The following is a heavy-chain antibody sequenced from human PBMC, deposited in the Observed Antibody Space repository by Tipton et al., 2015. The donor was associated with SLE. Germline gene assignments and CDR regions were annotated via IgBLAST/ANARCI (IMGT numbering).Heavy chain of an antibody. J-gene: IGHJ4*02. D-gene: IGHD3-3*01. CDR2: IKPDGTEE. Sequence: SLRLSCAASGFTLSNHWMNWVRQAPGKGLEGVANIKPDGTEEYYVDSVKGRFTISRDNAKNSLYLQMNRLRVEDTAVYYCTKGGAMESWGQGTLVSVSS. CDR1: GFTLSNHW. CDR3: TKGGAMES. V-gene: IGHV3-7*01.